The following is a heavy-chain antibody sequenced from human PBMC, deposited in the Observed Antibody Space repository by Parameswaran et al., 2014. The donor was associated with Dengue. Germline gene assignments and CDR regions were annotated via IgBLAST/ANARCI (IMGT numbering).Heavy chain of an antibody. Sequence: VRQAPGKGLEWVSSISTTSSYIYYADSVKGRFTISRDDAKNSLYLQMNSLRAEDTAVYYCARDLVAGYYYGMDVWGQGTTVTVSS. CDR2: ISTTSSYI. D-gene: IGHD2-8*02. V-gene: IGHV3-21*01. J-gene: IGHJ6*02. CDR3: ARDLVAGYYYGMDV.